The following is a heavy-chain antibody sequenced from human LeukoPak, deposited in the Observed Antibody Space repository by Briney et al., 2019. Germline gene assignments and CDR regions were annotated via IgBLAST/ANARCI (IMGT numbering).Heavy chain of an antibody. CDR1: GFTLSNYA. CDR2: INWNGASI. V-gene: IGHV3-20*04. D-gene: IGHD2-2*01. CDR3: ARDMYCTSTSCSGFDY. J-gene: IGHJ4*02. Sequence: GGSLRLSCAASGFTLSNYAMYWVRQAPGKGLVWVSGINWNGASIGYADSVKGRFTISRDNAKKSLFLQLNSLRAEDTAFYYCARDMYCTSTSCSGFDYWGQGTLVTVSS.